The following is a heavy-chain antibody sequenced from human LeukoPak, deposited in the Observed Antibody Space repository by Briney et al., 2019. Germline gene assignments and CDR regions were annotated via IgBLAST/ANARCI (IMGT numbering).Heavy chain of an antibody. CDR1: GGSIGTYY. V-gene: IGHV4-59*08. Sequence: PSETLSLTCTVSGGSIGTYYWSWIRQPPGKGLEWIGYIYYSGSTNYNPSLKSRVTISVDTSKNQFSLKLSSVTAADTAVYYCARSYGDYIYYYGMDVWGQGTTVTVSS. CDR3: ARSYGDYIYYYGMDV. CDR2: IYYSGST. J-gene: IGHJ6*02. D-gene: IGHD4-17*01.